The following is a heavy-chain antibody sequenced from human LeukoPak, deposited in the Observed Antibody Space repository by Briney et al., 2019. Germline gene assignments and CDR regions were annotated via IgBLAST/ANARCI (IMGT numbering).Heavy chain of an antibody. V-gene: IGHV3-48*02. Sequence: GGSLRLSCAASGFTFRSYRMNSVRQAPGKGLEWVSYISSGGITTYYADSVKGRFTISRDNAKNSLYLQMNSLRDEDTAVYYCARDQYGDYGFDYWGQGTLVTVSS. J-gene: IGHJ4*02. CDR1: GFTFRSYR. CDR2: ISSGGITT. CDR3: ARDQYGDYGFDY. D-gene: IGHD4-17*01.